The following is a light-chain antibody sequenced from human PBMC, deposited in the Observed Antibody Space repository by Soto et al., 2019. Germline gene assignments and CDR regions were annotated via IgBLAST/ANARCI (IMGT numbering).Light chain of an antibody. CDR2: DAS. J-gene: IGKJ1*01. CDR3: QHYNSYSEA. Sequence: DIQMTQSPSTLSASVGDRVTITCRASQSISSWLAWYQQKPGKAPKLLIYDASSLESGVPSRFSGSGSGTEFTLTISRLEPEDFAVYYCQHYNSYSEAFGQGTKVDIK. V-gene: IGKV1-5*01. CDR1: QSISSW.